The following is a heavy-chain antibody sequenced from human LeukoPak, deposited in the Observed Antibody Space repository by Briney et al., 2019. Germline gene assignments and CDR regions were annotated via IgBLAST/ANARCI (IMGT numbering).Heavy chain of an antibody. Sequence: GRSLRLSCAASGFTFSSYTMHWVRQAPGKGLEWVAVISYDGSNKYYADSVKGRFTISRDNSKNTLYLQMNSLRAEDTAVYYCAKGNWGERLDWYFDLWGRGTLVTVSS. CDR1: GFTFSSYT. CDR2: ISYDGSNK. CDR3: AKGNWGERLDWYFDL. D-gene: IGHD1-26*01. V-gene: IGHV3-30-3*01. J-gene: IGHJ2*01.